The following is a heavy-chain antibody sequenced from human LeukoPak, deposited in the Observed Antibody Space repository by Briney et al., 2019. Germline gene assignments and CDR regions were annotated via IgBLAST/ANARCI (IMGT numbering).Heavy chain of an antibody. CDR1: GFTFSSYE. Sequence: GGSLRPSCAASGFTFSSYEMNWVRQAPGKGLEWVSYISSSGSTIYYADSVKGRFTISRDNAKNSLYLQMNSLRAEDTAVYYCAREAKYGPFFDYWGQGTLVTVSS. CDR2: ISSSGSTI. V-gene: IGHV3-48*03. CDR3: AREAKYGPFFDY. J-gene: IGHJ4*02. D-gene: IGHD2/OR15-2a*01.